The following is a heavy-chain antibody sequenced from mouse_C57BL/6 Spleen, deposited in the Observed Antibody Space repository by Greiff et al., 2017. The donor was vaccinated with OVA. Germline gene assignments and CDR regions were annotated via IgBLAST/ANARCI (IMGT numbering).Heavy chain of an antibody. CDR1: GYTFTSYW. D-gene: IGHD2-10*02. V-gene: IGHV1-69*01. CDR2: IDPSDSYT. CDR3: ARWYGNGYYAMDY. J-gene: IGHJ4*01. Sequence: QVQLQQSGAELVMPGASVKLSCKASGYTFTSYWMHWVKQRPGQGLEWIGEIDPSDSYTNYNQKFKGKSTLTVDKSSSTAYMQLSSLTSEDSAVYYCARWYGNGYYAMDYWGQGTSVTVSS.